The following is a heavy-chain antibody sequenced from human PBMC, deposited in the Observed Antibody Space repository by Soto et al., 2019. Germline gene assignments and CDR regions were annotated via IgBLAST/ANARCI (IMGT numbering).Heavy chain of an antibody. Sequence: SETLSLTCTVSGGSISSYYWSWIRQPPGKGLEWIGYIYYSGSTNYNPSLKSRVTISVDTSKNQFSLKLSSVTAADTAVYYCARQPYCSSTSCYGDYYYGMDVWGQGTTVTVSS. CDR1: GGSISSYY. CDR3: ARQPYCSSTSCYGDYYYGMDV. V-gene: IGHV4-59*08. D-gene: IGHD2-2*01. CDR2: IYYSGST. J-gene: IGHJ6*02.